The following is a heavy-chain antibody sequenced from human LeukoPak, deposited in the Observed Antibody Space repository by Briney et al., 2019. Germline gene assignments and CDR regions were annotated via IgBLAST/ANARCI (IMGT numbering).Heavy chain of an antibody. CDR2: INSDESII. V-gene: IGHV3-74*01. CDR1: GFTFSSYW. Sequence: GGSLRLSCATSGFTFSSYWMHWVRQAPGQGLVWVSRINSDESIINYADSVKGRFTISRDNAKNTLYLQMNSLRAEDTAVYYCARDGVYGSGTYYVDYWGQGTLVTVSS. J-gene: IGHJ4*02. CDR3: ARDGVYGSGTYYVDY. D-gene: IGHD3-10*01.